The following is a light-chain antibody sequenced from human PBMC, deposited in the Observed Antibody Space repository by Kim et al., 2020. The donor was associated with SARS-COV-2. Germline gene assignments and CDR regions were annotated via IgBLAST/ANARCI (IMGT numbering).Light chain of an antibody. CDR3: QQYDKSPRT. Sequence: EIVLTQSPGTLSLSPGERATLSCRASQSVNSNFLAWYQQRPGQAPRLLIYGVSGRATGIPDRFSGSGSETDFTLTISRLEPEDFAVYYCQQYDKSPRTFGGGTKVDIK. J-gene: IGKJ4*01. V-gene: IGKV3-20*01. CDR1: QSVNSNF. CDR2: GVS.